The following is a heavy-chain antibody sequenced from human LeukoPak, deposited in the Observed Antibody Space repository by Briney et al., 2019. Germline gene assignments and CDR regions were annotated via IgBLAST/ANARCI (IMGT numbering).Heavy chain of an antibody. CDR1: GFTFSSYG. V-gene: IGHV3-33*01. CDR2: IWYDGTNQ. CDR3: ARGLDYGDYFDC. D-gene: IGHD4-17*01. Sequence: GGSLRLSCAASGFTFSSYGMHWVRQAPGKGLEWVAVIWYDGTNQNYADSVKGRFTISRDNSKNTLYVQMNSLRVEDTAVYYCARGLDYGDYFDCWGQGTLVTVSS. J-gene: IGHJ4*02.